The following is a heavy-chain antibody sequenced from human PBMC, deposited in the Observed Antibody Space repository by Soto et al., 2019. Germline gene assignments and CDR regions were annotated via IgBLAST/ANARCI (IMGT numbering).Heavy chain of an antibody. Sequence: GGSLRLSCTVSGFAFRHNYLTWIRQAPGKGLEWLSYISTSGSPAYYADSVKGRFTISTDNAKKSLYLQMDSLRAEDTGVYYCATGGIYSEAWGQGTLVTVSS. V-gene: IGHV3-11*01. CDR2: ISTSGSPA. CDR3: ATGGIYSEA. CDR1: GFAFRHNY. J-gene: IGHJ5*02. D-gene: IGHD2-15*01.